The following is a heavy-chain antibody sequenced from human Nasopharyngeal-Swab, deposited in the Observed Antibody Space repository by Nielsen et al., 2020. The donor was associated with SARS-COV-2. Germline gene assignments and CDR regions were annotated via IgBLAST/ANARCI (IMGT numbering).Heavy chain of an antibody. CDR1: GFTVSSTY. J-gene: IGHJ4*02. D-gene: IGHD4-17*01. CDR3: ARDAPAHYGAFY. V-gene: IGHV3-30*03. CDR2: IAHDASNE. Sequence: GGSLRLSCAVSGFTVSSTYMSWVRQAPGKGLEWVAFIAHDASNEYYGDSVKGRFSISRDNSENTVYLQMDSLRGEDTAVYYCARDAPAHYGAFYWGRGTLVTVSS.